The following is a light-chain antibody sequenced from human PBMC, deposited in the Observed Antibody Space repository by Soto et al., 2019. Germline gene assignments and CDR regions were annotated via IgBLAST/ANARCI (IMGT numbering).Light chain of an antibody. CDR3: QHYGSSPWT. CDR1: QSVSSSY. Sequence: EIVLTQSPGTLSLSPGETATLSCRASQSVSSSYLAWYQQKPGQAPRLLTYGASSRAPGIPDRFSGSGSGTDFTLTISRLEPEDFAVYYCQHYGSSPWTFGQWTKVEIK. J-gene: IGKJ1*01. V-gene: IGKV3-20*01. CDR2: GAS.